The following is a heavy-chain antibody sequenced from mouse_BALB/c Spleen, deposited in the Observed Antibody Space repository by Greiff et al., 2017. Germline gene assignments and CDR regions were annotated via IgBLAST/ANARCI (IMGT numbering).Heavy chain of an antibody. CDR1: GYTFTSYT. CDR3: ARSNYGRAMDY. Sequence: QVQLKESGAELARPGASVKMSFKASGYTFTSYTMHWVKQRPGQGLEWIGYINPSSGYTNYNQKFKDKATLTADKSSSTAYMQLSSLTSEDSAVYYCARSNYGRAMDYWGQGTSVTVSS. J-gene: IGHJ4*01. CDR2: INPSSGYT. D-gene: IGHD1-1*01. V-gene: IGHV1-4*01.